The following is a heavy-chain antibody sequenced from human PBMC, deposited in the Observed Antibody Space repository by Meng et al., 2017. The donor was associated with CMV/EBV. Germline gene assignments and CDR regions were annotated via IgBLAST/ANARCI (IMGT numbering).Heavy chain of an antibody. V-gene: IGHV4-4*07. D-gene: IGHD6-13*01. CDR1: GGSISSYY. J-gene: IGHJ4*02. CDR3: AREMPIAAAGCFDY. Sequence: VQLQGSGPGLVKPLATLSPTCRVSGGSISSYYWSWIRQPAGKGLEWIGRIYTSGSTNYNPSLKSRVTMSVDTSKNQFSLKLSSVTAADTAVYYCAREMPIAAAGCFDYWGQGTLVTVSS. CDR2: IYTSGST.